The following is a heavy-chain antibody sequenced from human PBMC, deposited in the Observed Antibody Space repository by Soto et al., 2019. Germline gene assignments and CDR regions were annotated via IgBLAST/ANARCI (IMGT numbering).Heavy chain of an antibody. V-gene: IGHV1-18*01. CDR2: ISPDNGNT. CDR1: GYTFTIYG. Sequence: ASVKVSCKASGYTFTIYGINWVRQAPGQGLEWMGWISPDNGNTNYAQKHQGRVTMTTDTSTSTAYMELRSLRSDDTAVYYCTGALGYSGYGGMDVWGQGTTVTVSS. D-gene: IGHD5-12*01. J-gene: IGHJ6*02. CDR3: TGALGYSGYGGMDV.